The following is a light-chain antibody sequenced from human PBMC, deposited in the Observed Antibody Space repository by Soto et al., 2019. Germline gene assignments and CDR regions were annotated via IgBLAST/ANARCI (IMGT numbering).Light chain of an antibody. V-gene: IGLV1-47*02. J-gene: IGLJ2*01. CDR3: ASWDDNLSGVV. CDR1: XSNIGRDF. Sequence: QSVLTQPPSASGTPGQRVXIXCSGSXSNIGRDFVYWYQQVPGTAPKPLIYSDNQRYSGVPDRFSGSKSGTSASLTISGLRSEDEADYYCASWDDNLSGVVFGGGTKLTVL. CDR2: SDN.